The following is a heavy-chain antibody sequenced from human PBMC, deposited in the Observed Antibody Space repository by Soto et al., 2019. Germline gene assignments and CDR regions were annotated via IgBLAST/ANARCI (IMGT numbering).Heavy chain of an antibody. D-gene: IGHD6-13*01. CDR2: IYYSGST. V-gene: IGHV4-59*01. CDR1: GGSISSYY. Sequence: PSETLSLTCTVSGGSISSYYWSWIRQPPGKGLEWIGYIYYSGSTNYNPSLKSRVAISVDTSKNQFSLKLSSVTAADTAVYHCARGRQQLVNHDAFDIWGQGTMVTVSS. J-gene: IGHJ3*02. CDR3: ARGRQQLVNHDAFDI.